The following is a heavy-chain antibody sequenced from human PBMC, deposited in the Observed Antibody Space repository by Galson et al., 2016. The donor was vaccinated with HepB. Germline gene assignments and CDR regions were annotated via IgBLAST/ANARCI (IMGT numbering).Heavy chain of an antibody. V-gene: IGHV3-23*01. J-gene: IGHJ5*02. CDR1: GFSFSHYG. CDR2: IRATGGSGGNT. D-gene: IGHD2-21*02. CDR3: ARSVGTAVGADPPPNWFDP. Sequence: SLRLSCAASGFSFSHYGMSWFRQAPGKGLEWVSGIRATGGSGGNTYYADSVKGRFTISRDSSKNTLFLQMNSLRAEDTAIYYCARSVGTAVGADPPPNWFDPWGQGTLVTVSS.